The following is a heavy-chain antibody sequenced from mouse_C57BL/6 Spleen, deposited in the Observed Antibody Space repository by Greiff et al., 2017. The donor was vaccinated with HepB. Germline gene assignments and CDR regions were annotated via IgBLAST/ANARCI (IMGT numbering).Heavy chain of an antibody. Sequence: QVQLKQSGAELVRPGASVTLSCKASGYTFTDYEMHWVKQTPVHGLEWIGAIDPETGGTAYNQKFKGKAILTADKSSSTAYMELRSLTSEDSAVYYCTYYYGSYWFAYWGQGTLVTVSA. J-gene: IGHJ3*01. CDR2: IDPETGGT. CDR1: GYTFTDYE. D-gene: IGHD1-1*01. CDR3: TYYYGSYWFAY. V-gene: IGHV1-15*01.